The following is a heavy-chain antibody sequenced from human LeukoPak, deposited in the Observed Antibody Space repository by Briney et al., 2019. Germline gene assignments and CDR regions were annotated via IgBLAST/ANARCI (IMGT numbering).Heavy chain of an antibody. J-gene: IGHJ4*02. V-gene: IGHV4-34*09. D-gene: IGHD4-17*01. CDR2: IYYSGST. Sequence: PSETLSLTCAVYGGSFSGYYWSWIRQPPGKGLEWIGHIYYSGSTNYNPSLKSRVIISVDTSKNQFSLKLTSVTAADTAVYYCARDAGDLDYWGQGTLATVSS. CDR3: ARDAGDLDY. CDR1: GGSFSGYY.